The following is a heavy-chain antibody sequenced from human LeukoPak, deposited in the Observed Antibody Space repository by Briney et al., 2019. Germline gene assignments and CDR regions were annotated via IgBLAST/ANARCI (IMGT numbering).Heavy chain of an antibody. CDR1: GGSFSGYY. J-gene: IGHJ4*02. CDR2: INHSGST. D-gene: IGHD6-13*01. Sequence: SETLSLTCAVYGGSFSGYYWSWIRQPPGKGLDWIGEINHSGSTNYNPSLKSRVTISVDTSKNQFSLKLSSVTAADTAVYYCARGRRTVAGSLFDYWGQGTLVTVSS. CDR3: ARGRRTVAGSLFDY. V-gene: IGHV4-34*01.